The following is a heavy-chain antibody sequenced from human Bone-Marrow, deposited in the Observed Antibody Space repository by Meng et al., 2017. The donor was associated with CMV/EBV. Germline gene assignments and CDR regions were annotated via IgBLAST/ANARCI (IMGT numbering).Heavy chain of an antibody. CDR2: IIVLFNTA. D-gene: IGHD3-22*01. V-gene: IGHV1-69*01. J-gene: IGHJ4*02. Sequence: SGGAFSSYDFSWVRQAPGQGLEWMGGIIVLFNTANYAQKFQGRVTITADESTNTAYMELSSLTSDDTAVYYCATTYGGYYDSSGSDYWGQGTLVTVSS. CDR1: GGAFSSYD. CDR3: ATTYGGYYDSSGSDY.